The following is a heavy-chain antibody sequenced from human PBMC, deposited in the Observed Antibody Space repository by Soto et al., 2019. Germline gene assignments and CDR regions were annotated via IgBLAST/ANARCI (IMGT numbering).Heavy chain of an antibody. CDR3: AAVTWGRSESTFDI. CDR1: GFTFTSSA. Sequence: QMQLVQSGPEVKKPGTSVKVSCKASGFTFTSSAVQWVRQARGQRLEWIGWIVVGSGNTDYAQKFQERITITRDMSSSTAYMELSSLRSEDTAVYYCAAVTWGRSESTFDIWGQGTMVTVSS. D-gene: IGHD7-27*01. J-gene: IGHJ3*02. V-gene: IGHV1-58*01. CDR2: IVVGSGNT.